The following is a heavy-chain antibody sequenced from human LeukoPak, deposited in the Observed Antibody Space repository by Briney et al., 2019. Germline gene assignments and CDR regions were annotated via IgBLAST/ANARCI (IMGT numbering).Heavy chain of an antibody. Sequence: VGSRRLSCAASGFTFSSYAMSWVRQAPGKGLGWVSAMSGSGGGTYYADSVKGRVTIPRDNAKNTPYRQINSLRDDATAVYHCPKCSIEAAGTTNSVLWWYFDLWGRGTLVTVSS. CDR2: MSGSGGGT. J-gene: IGHJ2*01. CDR1: GFTFSSYA. D-gene: IGHD6-13*01. CDR3: PKCSIEAAGTTNSVLWWYFDL. V-gene: IGHV3-23*01.